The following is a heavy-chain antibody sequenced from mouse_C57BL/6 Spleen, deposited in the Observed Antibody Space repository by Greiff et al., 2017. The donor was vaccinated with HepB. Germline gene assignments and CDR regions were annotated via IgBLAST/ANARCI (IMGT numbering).Heavy chain of an antibody. CDR3: ARQGTTVVAKDYYAMDD. Sequence: EVKVVESGGGLVQPGGSLKLSCAASGFTFSDYGMAWVRQAPRKGPEWVAFISNLAYSIYYADTVTGRFTISRENAKNTLYLEMSSLRSEDTAMYYCARQGTTVVAKDYYAMDDWGQGTSVTVSS. CDR1: GFTFSDYG. J-gene: IGHJ4*01. D-gene: IGHD1-1*01. CDR2: ISNLAYSI. V-gene: IGHV5-15*01.